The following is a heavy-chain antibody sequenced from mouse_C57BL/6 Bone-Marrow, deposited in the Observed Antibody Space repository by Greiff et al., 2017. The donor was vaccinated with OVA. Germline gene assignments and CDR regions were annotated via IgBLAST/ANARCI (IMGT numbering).Heavy chain of an antibody. V-gene: IGHV1-18*01. D-gene: IGHD2-5*01. CDR2: INPNNGGT. CDR3: ASTYYSNYGGLLWFAY. CDR1: GYTFTDYN. Sequence: EVQLQQSGPELVKPGASVKIPCKASGYTFTDYNMDWVKQSHGKSLEWIGDINPNNGGTIYNQKFKGKATLTVDKSSSTAYMELRSLTSEDTAVYYCASTYYSNYGGLLWFAYWGQGTLVTVSA. J-gene: IGHJ3*01.